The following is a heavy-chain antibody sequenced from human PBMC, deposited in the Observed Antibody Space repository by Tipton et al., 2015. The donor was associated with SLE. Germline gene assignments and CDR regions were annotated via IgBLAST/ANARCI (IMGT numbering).Heavy chain of an antibody. CDR3: ARDGVVVVAATQGAFDI. CDR1: GFTFSSYA. V-gene: IGHV3-30*04. Sequence: RSLRLSCAASGFTFSSYAMHWVRQAPGKGLEWVAVISYDGSNKYYADSVKGRFTISRDNSKNTLCLQMNSLRAEDTAVYYCARDGVVVVAATQGAFDIWGQGTMVTVSS. CDR2: ISYDGSNK. D-gene: IGHD2-15*01. J-gene: IGHJ3*02.